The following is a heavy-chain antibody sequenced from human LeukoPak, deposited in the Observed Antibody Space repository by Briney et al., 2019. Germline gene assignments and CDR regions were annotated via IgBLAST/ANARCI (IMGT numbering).Heavy chain of an antibody. V-gene: IGHV3-74*01. Sequence: PGGSLRLSCAASGFTFSSYFMHWVRQTPGKGLVWVSRINSDGSSTTYADSVKGRFTISRDNAKNSLYLQMNSLRAEDTAVYYCASSEMATIIDYWGQGTLVTVSS. D-gene: IGHD5-24*01. J-gene: IGHJ4*02. CDR1: GFTFSSYF. CDR2: INSDGSST. CDR3: ASSEMATIIDY.